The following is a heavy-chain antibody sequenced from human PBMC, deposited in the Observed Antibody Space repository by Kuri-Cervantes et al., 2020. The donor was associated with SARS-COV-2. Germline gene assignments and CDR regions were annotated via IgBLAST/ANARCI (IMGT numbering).Heavy chain of an antibody. J-gene: IGHJ4*02. CDR2: IYYSGST. CDR1: GGSISSYY. CDR3: ARREIAARRLFDY. D-gene: IGHD6-6*01. V-gene: IGHV4-59*08. Sequence: ESLKISCTVSGGSISSYYWSWIRQPPGKGLEWIGYIYYSGSTNYNPSLKSRVTISVDTSKNQFSLKLSSVTAADTAVYYCARREIAARRLFDYWGQGTLVTVSS.